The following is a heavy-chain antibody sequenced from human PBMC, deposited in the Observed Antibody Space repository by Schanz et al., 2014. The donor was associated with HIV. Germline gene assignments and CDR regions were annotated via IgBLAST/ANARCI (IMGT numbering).Heavy chain of an antibody. D-gene: IGHD6-13*01. V-gene: IGHV3-21*01. CDR3: ATDFSSSWCFDN. J-gene: IGHJ4*02. CDR2: ITSSSSYI. CDR1: GFTFSSYS. Sequence: EVQLVESGGGLAKPGGSLTLSCAASGFTFSSYSLNWVRQAPGKGLEWVASITSSSSYIYYADSVKGRFTISRDNAKNSVYLQMNSLRAEDTAVFYCATDFSSSWCFDNWGQGTLVTVSS.